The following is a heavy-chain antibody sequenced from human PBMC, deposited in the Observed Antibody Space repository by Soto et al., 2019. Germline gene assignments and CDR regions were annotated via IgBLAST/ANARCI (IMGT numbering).Heavy chain of an antibody. Sequence: QVQLVQSGAEVKKPGASVKVSCKASGYTFTSYDINWVRQTTGQGLEWMGWMNPNSGNTGYAQKFQGRVTMTRNTSISTAYMELSSLRSEDTAVYYCARAAYILTGPYAFDIWGQGTMVTVSS. J-gene: IGHJ3*02. D-gene: IGHD3-9*01. CDR3: ARAAYILTGPYAFDI. V-gene: IGHV1-8*01. CDR2: MNPNSGNT. CDR1: GYTFTSYD.